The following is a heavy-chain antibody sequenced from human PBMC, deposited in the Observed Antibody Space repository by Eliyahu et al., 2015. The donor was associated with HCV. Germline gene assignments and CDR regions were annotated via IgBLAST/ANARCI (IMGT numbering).Heavy chain of an antibody. D-gene: IGHD2-21*02. Sequence: QVQLVESGGGVVQPGRSLRLSCAASGFIFGSYGMHWVRQAPGKGLEWVAVIWYDGSNKYYVDSVKGRFTISRDNSKNTLYLQMNSLRAEDTAVYYCARDGGAYCGGDCYFASNWGQGTLVTVSS. J-gene: IGHJ4*02. CDR2: IWYDGSNK. V-gene: IGHV3-33*01. CDR1: GFIFGSYG. CDR3: ARDGGAYCGGDCYFASN.